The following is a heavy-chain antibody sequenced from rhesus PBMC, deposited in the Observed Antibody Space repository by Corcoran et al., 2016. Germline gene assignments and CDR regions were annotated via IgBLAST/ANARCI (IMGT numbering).Heavy chain of an antibody. Sequence: QVQLQESGPGLVKPSETLSLTCAVSGGSISNNYWSWIRQSPGKGLEWIGYIYGGSGTTRYNPSLKRRITISTDRSKNQFSLKLNSVTAADTAVYYCARLGASGTYYRDYWGQGVLVTVSS. V-gene: IGHV4-147*01. CDR2: IYGGSGTT. D-gene: IGHD3-16*01. CDR1: GGSISNNY. CDR3: ARLGASGTYYRDY. J-gene: IGHJ4*01.